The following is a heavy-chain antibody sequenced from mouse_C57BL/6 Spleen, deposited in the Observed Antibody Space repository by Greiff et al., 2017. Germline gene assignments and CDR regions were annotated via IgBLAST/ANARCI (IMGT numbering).Heavy chain of an antibody. J-gene: IGHJ4*01. CDR3: ARYVRAAGYAMDY. CDR1: GFTFTDYY. Sequence: EVQRVESGGGLVQPGGSLSLSCAASGFTFTDYYMSWVRQPPGKALEWLGFIRNKANGYTTEYSASVKGRFTISRDNSQSILYLQMNALRAEDSATYYCARYVRAAGYAMDYWGQGTSVTVSS. V-gene: IGHV7-3*01. CDR2: IRNKANGYTT.